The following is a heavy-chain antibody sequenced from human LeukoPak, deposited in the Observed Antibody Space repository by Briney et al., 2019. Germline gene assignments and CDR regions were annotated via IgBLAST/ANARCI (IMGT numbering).Heavy chain of an antibody. Sequence: GGSLRLSCAASGFTFSSCSMNWVRQAPGKGLEWVSSISSSSSYIYYADSVKGRFTISRDNAKNSLYLQMNSLRAEDTAVYYCASVIIGSSSTQSPWGQGTLVTISS. CDR1: GFTFSSCS. CDR2: ISSSSSYI. V-gene: IGHV3-21*01. D-gene: IGHD2-2*01. CDR3: ASVIIGSSSTQSP. J-gene: IGHJ5*02.